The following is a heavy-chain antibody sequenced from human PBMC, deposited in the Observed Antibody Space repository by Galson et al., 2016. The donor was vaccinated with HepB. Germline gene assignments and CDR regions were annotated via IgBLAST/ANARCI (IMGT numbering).Heavy chain of an antibody. CDR3: ASAKAAGTAFYL. D-gene: IGHD6-13*01. J-gene: IGHJ3*01. V-gene: IGHV6-1*01. CDR2: TYYRSEWYH. CDR1: RDSVSNDHSA. Sequence: CAISRDSVSNDHSAWHWIRQSASRGLEWLGRTYYRSEWYHDYAESVQGRIAIIPDTSTNQPSLQLNTVTPEDTALYYSASAKAAGTAFYLWGQGTMVTVSS.